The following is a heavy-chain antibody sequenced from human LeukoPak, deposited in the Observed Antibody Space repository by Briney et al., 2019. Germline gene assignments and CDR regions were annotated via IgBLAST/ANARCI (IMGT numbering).Heavy chain of an antibody. V-gene: IGHV3-23*01. CDR2: ISGSGGRT. Sequence: GGSLRLSCAASGFTFSSYAMSWVRLAPGKGLEWVSAISGSGGRTHYADSAKSRFTISRDNSKNTLYLQMNSLRAEDTAVYYCAKDQYYDFWSGYSNWFDPWGHGTLVTVSS. CDR1: GFTFSSYA. CDR3: AKDQYYDFWSGYSNWFDP. D-gene: IGHD3-3*01. J-gene: IGHJ5*02.